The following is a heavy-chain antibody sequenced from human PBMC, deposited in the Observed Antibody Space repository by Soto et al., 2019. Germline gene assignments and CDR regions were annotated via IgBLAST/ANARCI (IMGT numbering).Heavy chain of an antibody. V-gene: IGHV1-69*01. CDR3: ASPRSGYSYGRDNWFDP. Sequence: QVQLVKSGAEVKKPGSSVKVSCKASGGTFSSYAISWVRQAPGQGLEWMGGIIPIFGTANYAQKFQGRVTITADESTSTAYMELSSLRSEDTAVYYCASPRSGYSYGRDNWFDPWGQGTLVTVSS. CDR1: GGTFSSYA. D-gene: IGHD5-18*01. CDR2: IIPIFGTA. J-gene: IGHJ5*02.